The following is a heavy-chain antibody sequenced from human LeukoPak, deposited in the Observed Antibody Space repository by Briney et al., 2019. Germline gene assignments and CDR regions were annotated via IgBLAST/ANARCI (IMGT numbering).Heavy chain of an antibody. Sequence: GGSLRLSCAASGFTFSSYWMSWVRQAPGKGLEWVANIKQDGSEKYYVDSVKGRFTISRDNAKNSLYLQMNSLRAEDTAVYYCAREVSGWYFYVSPNNWFDPWGQGTLVTVSS. D-gene: IGHD6-19*01. J-gene: IGHJ5*02. V-gene: IGHV3-7*01. CDR1: GFTFSSYW. CDR2: IKQDGSEK. CDR3: AREVSGWYFYVSPNNWFDP.